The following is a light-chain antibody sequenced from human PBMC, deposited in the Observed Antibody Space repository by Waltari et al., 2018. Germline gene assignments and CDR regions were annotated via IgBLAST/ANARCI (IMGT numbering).Light chain of an antibody. Sequence: SYVLTQQLSLPVAARATARTACGGNNIRRKSDHWDQPKPGQAPVVVMYYDSDRPPVIPERFSGSNSVHEATPTISGVEAGDEADYYCNVWERTSDQVCGGGTKLSVL. V-gene: IGLV3-21*01. CDR2: YDS. CDR1: NIRRKS. J-gene: IGLJ3*02. CDR3: NVWERTSDQV.